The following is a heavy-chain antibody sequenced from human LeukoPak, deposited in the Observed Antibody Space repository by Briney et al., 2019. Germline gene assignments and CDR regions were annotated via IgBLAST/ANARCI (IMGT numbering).Heavy chain of an antibody. J-gene: IGHJ4*02. CDR2: INTSTGNP. CDR3: ARTGDSSGYYYGDFDY. V-gene: IGHV7-4-1*02. D-gene: IGHD3-22*01. CDR1: GYTFTSYA. Sequence: ASVKVSCKASGYTFTSYAMNWVRQAPGQGLEWMGWINTSTGNPTYAQGFTGRFVFSLDTSVSTAYLQISSLKAEDTAVYYCARTGDSSGYYYGDFDYWGQGTLVTVSS.